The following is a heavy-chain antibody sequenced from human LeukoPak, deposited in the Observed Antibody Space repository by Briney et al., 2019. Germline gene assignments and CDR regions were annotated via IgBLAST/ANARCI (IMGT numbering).Heavy chain of an antibody. CDR1: GGSFSGYY. V-gene: IGHV4-34*01. D-gene: IGHD3-3*01. Sequence: SSETLSLTCAVYGGSFSGYYWSWIRQPPGKGLEWIGEINHSGSTNYNPSLKSRVTISVDTSKNQSSLKLSSVTAADTAVYYCARGPRITIFGVVIIPFDYWGQGTLVTVSS. CDR3: ARGPRITIFGVVIIPFDY. J-gene: IGHJ4*02. CDR2: INHSGST.